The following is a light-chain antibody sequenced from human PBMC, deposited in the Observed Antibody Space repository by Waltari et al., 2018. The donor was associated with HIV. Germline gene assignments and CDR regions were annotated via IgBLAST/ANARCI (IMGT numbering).Light chain of an antibody. V-gene: IGLV1-40*01. CDR3: QSYDRSLSGYVV. J-gene: IGLJ2*01. CDR1: SSNIGAGFD. Sequence: QSLLTQPPSVSGAPGQRVTISCTGSSSNIGAGFDVHWYQQLPGTVPKLLIYGNSNRPSGVPHRFSGSKSGTSASLAITGLQAEDEADYYCQSYDRSLSGYVVFGGG. CDR2: GNS.